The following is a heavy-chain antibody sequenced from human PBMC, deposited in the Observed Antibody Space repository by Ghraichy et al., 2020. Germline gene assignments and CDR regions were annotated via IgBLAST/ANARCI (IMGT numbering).Heavy chain of an antibody. D-gene: IGHD2-15*01. CDR3: ARDRYCPGGSCYSSWFFDL. V-gene: IGHV4-59*11. CDR2: VISTGTT. J-gene: IGHJ2*01. Sequence: TLSLTCTISGGAIRNHYWSWIRESPGKGLEWIGYVISTGTTKYNPSLESRVTISIDTSKNQFSLKMKSVTAADTAVYYYARDRYCPGGSCYSSWFFDLWGRGIRVTVS. CDR1: GGAIRNHY.